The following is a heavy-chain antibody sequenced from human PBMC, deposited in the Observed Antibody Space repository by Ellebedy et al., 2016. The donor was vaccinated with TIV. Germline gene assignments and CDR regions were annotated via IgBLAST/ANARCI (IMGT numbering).Heavy chain of an antibody. D-gene: IGHD2-2*02. CDR3: ARDDSTSCYRCFNYYGMDV. J-gene: IGHJ6*02. CDR2: ISYDGSNK. CDR1: GFTFSSYG. V-gene: IGHV3-30*03. Sequence: PGGSLRLSCAASGFTFSSYGMHWVRQAPGEGLEWVAVISYDGSNKYYADSVKGRFTISRDNSKNTLYLQMNSLRAEDTAVYYCARDDSTSCYRCFNYYGMDVWGQGTTVTVSS.